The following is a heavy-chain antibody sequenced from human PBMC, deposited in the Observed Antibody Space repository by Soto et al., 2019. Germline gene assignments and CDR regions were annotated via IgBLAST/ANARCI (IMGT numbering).Heavy chain of an antibody. CDR3: ARQSLQIYGDYVWGGADRVPICDY. Sequence: PSETLSLTCTVSGGSISSYYWSWIRQPPGKGLEWIGYIYYSGSTNYNPSLKSRVTISVDTSKNQFSLKLSSVTAADTAVYYCARQSLQIYGDYVWGGADRVPICDYWGQGTLVNVSS. CDR1: GGSISSYY. V-gene: IGHV4-59*08. J-gene: IGHJ4*02. CDR2: IYYSGST. D-gene: IGHD3-16*01.